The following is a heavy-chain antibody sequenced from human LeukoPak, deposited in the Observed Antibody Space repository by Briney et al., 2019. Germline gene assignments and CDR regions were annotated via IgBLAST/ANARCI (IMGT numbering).Heavy chain of an antibody. J-gene: IGHJ4*02. CDR3: AKALLPDYYDSSGYYYFDY. CDR2: ISGSGGST. CDR1: GFTFSSYA. V-gene: IGHV3-23*01. Sequence: GRSLRLSCAASGFTFSSYAMSWVRQAPGKGLEWVSAISGSGGSTYYADSVKGRFTISRDNSKNTLYLQMNSLRAEDTAVYYCAKALLPDYYDSSGYYYFDYWGQGTLVTVSS. D-gene: IGHD3-22*01.